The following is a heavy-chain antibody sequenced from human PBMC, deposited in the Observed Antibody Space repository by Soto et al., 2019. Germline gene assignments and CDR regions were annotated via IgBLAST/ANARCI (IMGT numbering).Heavy chain of an antibody. Sequence: SETLSLTCTVSGASITSGRSYWSWIRQHPGKGLEWIGYMYYSGSTYYHPSLKSRVNISADTSKNQFSLRLTSVTPADTAVYYCARDNGYGHFDSWGQGNLVT. CDR2: MYYSGST. CDR3: ARDNGYGHFDS. CDR1: GASITSGRSY. V-gene: IGHV4-31*03. J-gene: IGHJ4*02. D-gene: IGHD5-12*01.